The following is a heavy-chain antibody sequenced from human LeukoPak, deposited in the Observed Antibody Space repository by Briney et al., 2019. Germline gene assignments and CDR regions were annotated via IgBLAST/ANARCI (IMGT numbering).Heavy chain of an antibody. D-gene: IGHD6-19*01. CDR1: GFTFSSYS. J-gene: IGHJ6*03. Sequence: GGSLRLSCAASGFTFSSYSMNWVRQAPGKGLEWVSSISSSSSYIYYADSVKGRFTISRDNAKNSLYLQMNSLRAEDTAVYYCARVVLMWKYSSGWYGGYYYMDVWGKGTTVTVSS. V-gene: IGHV3-21*01. CDR2: ISSSSSYI. CDR3: ARVVLMWKYSSGWYGGYYYMDV.